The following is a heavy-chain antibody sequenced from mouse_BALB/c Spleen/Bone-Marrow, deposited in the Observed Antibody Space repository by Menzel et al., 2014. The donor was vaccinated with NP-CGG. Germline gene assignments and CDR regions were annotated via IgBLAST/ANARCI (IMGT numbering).Heavy chain of an antibody. CDR2: ILPGSGST. CDR3: ARLNYYGSLDY. J-gene: IGHJ2*01. CDR1: GYTFSSYW. Sequence: VKLQESGAELMKPGASVKISCKATGYTFSSYWIEWVKQRPGHGLEWIGEILPGSGSTNYNEKFKGKATFTADTSSNTAYMQLSSLTSEDSAVYYCARLNYYGSLDYWGQGTTLTVSS. D-gene: IGHD1-1*01. V-gene: IGHV1-9*01.